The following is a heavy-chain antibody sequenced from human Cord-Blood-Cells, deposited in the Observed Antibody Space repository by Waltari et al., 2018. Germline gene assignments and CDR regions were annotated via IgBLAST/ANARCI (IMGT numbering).Heavy chain of an antibody. D-gene: IGHD1-7*01. J-gene: IGHJ4*02. CDR3: ARHTGQYNWNYEFDY. CDR2: SYYSGTT. V-gene: IGHV4-39*01. CDR1: GGSISSSSYY. Sequence: QLQLQESGPGLVKPSETLSLTCTVPGGSISSSSYYWGWIRQPPGKGLGWIGSSYYSGTTSYNPSLKRRVTISVDTSKNQFSLKLSSGTAADTAVYYCARHTGQYNWNYEFDYWGQGTLVTVSS.